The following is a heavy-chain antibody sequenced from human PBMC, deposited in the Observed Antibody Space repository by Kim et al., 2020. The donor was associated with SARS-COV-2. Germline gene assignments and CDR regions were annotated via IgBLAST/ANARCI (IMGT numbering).Heavy chain of an antibody. CDR1: GGSIISYY. V-gene: IGHV4-59*08. Sequence: SETLSLTCTVSGGSIISYYWSWIRQPPGKGLEWIWYIYYSGSTKYDPSLRSRVTISVDTSKNQFSLRLSSVTAADPAVYYCATLAHPGDTRGWYFARWGRRALVSVSS. CDR3: ATLAHPGDTRGWYFAR. J-gene: IGHJ2*01. CDR2: IYYSGST. D-gene: IGHD2-21*01.